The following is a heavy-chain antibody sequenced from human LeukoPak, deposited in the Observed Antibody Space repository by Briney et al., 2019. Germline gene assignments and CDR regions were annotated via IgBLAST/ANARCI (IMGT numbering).Heavy chain of an antibody. CDR1: GFTFSTYA. D-gene: IGHD3-16*01. CDR2: ISGSGGSI. V-gene: IGHV3-23*01. Sequence: GGSLRLSCALCGFTFSTYAVSGVRQAPGKGLEWVSTISGSGGSIYYADPVKGQLTISRDNSKNTLYLQISCLRAEDTAVYYCEKYRITLWPHSNITVCGRGTLVTVSS. CDR3: EKYRITLWPHSNITV. J-gene: IGHJ2*01.